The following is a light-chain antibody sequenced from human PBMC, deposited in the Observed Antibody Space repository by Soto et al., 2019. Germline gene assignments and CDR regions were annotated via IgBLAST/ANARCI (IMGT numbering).Light chain of an antibody. CDR2: GAF. J-gene: IGKJ1*01. CDR3: QQSYNTPRT. CDR1: QNIIRY. Sequence: DIQMTQSPSSLSASVGDRVTITCRASQNIIRYLNWYQQRPGKAPNLLIYGAFSLHSGVPSRFSGSGSGTDFTLTISSLQPEDFATYYCQQSYNTPRTFGQGTRVELK. V-gene: IGKV1-39*01.